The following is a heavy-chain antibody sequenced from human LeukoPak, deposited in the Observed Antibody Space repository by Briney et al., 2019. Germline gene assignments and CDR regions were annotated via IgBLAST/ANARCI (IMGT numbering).Heavy chain of an antibody. D-gene: IGHD6-19*01. CDR2: IRRKASGGTT. CDR3: ARVLTFSGWFEDY. CDR1: GFTFGDYA. V-gene: IGHV3-49*03. Sequence: GGSLRLSCTPSGFTFGDYAMSWFRQAPGKGLEGVGFIRRKASGGTTEYAASVKGRFIISRDDSKSIAYLQMNSLRAEDTAVYYCARVLTFSGWFEDYWGQGTLVTVSS. J-gene: IGHJ4*02.